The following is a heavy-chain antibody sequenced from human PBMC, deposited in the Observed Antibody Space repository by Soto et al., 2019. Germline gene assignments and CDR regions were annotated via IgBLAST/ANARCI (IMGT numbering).Heavy chain of an antibody. D-gene: IGHD3-10*01. CDR1: GFTFSSYG. Sequence: GGSLRLSCAASGFTFSSYGMHWVRQAPGKGLEWVAVIWYDGSNKYYADSVKGRFTISRDNSKNTLYLQMNSLRAEDTAVYYCARADYYGSGSPPGAPIDYYYYGMDVWGQGTTVTVSS. CDR2: IWYDGSNK. J-gene: IGHJ6*02. CDR3: ARADYYGSGSPPGAPIDYYYYGMDV. V-gene: IGHV3-33*01.